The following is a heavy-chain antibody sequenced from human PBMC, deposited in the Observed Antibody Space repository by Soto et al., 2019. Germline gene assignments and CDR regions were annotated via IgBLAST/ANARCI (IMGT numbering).Heavy chain of an antibody. J-gene: IGHJ5*02. CDR3: AKLVGPSKFHWLDR. V-gene: IGHV3-23*01. CDR1: GFNFSIYA. CDR2: ISGSGGST. Sequence: GGSLRLSCSASGFNFSIYAMSWVRQAPGKGLEWVSAISGSGGSTYYADSVKGRFTISRDNSKNTLYLQMNSLRAEDTAVYYCAKLVGPSKFHWLDRWGQGALVTVSS. D-gene: IGHD3-9*01.